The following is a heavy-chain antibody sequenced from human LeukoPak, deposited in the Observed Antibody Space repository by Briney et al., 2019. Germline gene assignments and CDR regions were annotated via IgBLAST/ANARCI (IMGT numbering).Heavy chain of an antibody. V-gene: IGHV1-18*01. Sequence: ASLRVSCTASGYTFNSYGISWVRQAPGQGLEWMGWVSAYNGNTNYAQKFQGRVTMTTDTPTSTVYMELRSLRSDDTAVYYCGRHDGGSGWPWLGIDYWGQGTLVTVSS. CDR2: VSAYNGNT. D-gene: IGHD6-25*01. CDR1: GYTFNSYG. CDR3: GRHDGGSGWPWLGIDY. J-gene: IGHJ4*02.